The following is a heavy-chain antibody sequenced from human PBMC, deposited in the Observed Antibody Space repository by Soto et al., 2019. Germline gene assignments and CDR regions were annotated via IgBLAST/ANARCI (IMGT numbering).Heavy chain of an antibody. J-gene: IGHJ3*01. CDR1: GYEFDNYG. CDR2: ISSYNGNT. CDR3: ARGLTRFGESTDPCDV. V-gene: IGHV1-18*01. Sequence: QVQLVQSGAEVKNPGASVTVSCKASGYEFDNYGISWVRQAPGQGLEWMGWISSYNGNTNSAENFHGRVTMTRDTSTRIAYMELKSLRSDDTAVYYCARGLTRFGESTDPCDVWGQGTMVTVSS. D-gene: IGHD3-10*01.